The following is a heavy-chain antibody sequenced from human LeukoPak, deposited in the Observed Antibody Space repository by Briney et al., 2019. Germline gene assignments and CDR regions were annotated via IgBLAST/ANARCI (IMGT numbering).Heavy chain of an antibody. Sequence: SVKVSCKASGGTFSSYAISWVRQAPGQGLEWMGRIIPILGIANYAQKFQGRVTVTADKSTSTAYMELSSLRSEDTAVYYCARSLSYDSSGYYYPFDYWGQGTLVTVSS. CDR2: IIPILGIA. D-gene: IGHD3-22*01. CDR1: GGTFSSYA. CDR3: ARSLSYDSSGYYYPFDY. V-gene: IGHV1-69*04. J-gene: IGHJ4*02.